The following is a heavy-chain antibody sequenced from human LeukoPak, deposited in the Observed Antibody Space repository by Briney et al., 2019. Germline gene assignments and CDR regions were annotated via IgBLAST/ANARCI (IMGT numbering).Heavy chain of an antibody. CDR3: ARDAYYYDSSGYYSGWFDP. CDR1: GGSISSGGYY. J-gene: IGHJ5*02. CDR2: IYYSGST. D-gene: IGHD3-22*01. Sequence: SQTLSLTCTVSGGSISSGGYYWSWIRQHPGKGLEWIGYIYYSGSTYYNPSLKSRVTISVDTSKNRFSLKLSSVTAADTAVYYCARDAYYYDSSGYYSGWFDPWGQGTLVTVSS. V-gene: IGHV4-31*03.